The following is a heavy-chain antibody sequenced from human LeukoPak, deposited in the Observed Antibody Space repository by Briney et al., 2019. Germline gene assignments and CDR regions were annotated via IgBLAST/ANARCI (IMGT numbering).Heavy chain of an antibody. Sequence: ASVKVSCKASGYTFTSYGISWVRQAPGQGLEWMGWISAYNGNTNYAQKLQGRVTMTTDTSTSTVYMELRSLRSDDTAVYYCARDPPRCSGGSCYSGEYFQHWGQGTLVTVSS. V-gene: IGHV1-18*01. CDR3: ARDPPRCSGGSCYSGEYFQH. D-gene: IGHD2-15*01. CDR1: GYTFTSYG. CDR2: ISAYNGNT. J-gene: IGHJ1*01.